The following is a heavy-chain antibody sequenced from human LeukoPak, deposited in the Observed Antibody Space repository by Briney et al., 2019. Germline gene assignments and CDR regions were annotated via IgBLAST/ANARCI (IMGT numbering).Heavy chain of an antibody. CDR3: AIMHPYYDGSGYWVQ. CDR2: ISTSGGSS. J-gene: IGHJ4*02. CDR1: GFTLSNYA. Sequence: GGSLRLSCAASGFTLSNYAMSWVRQAPGQGLEWVSGISTSGGSSSYADSVKGRFTISRDNPRNTLYMQMNSVRAEDTALYYCAIMHPYYDGSGYWVQWGQGTLVTVSS. V-gene: IGHV3-23*01. D-gene: IGHD3-22*01.